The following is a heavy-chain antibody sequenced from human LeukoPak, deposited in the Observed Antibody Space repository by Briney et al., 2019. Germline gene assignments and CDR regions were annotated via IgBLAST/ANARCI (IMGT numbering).Heavy chain of an antibody. CDR2: IYHSGST. D-gene: IGHD2-2*02. V-gene: IGHV4-30-2*02. J-gene: IGHJ6*03. CDR3: ARTGYCSSTSCYTASRPYYYYYMDV. Sequence: SQTLSLTCAVSGGSISSGGYSWSWIRQPPGKGLEWIGYIYHSGSTYCNPSLKSRVTISVDRSKNQFSLKLSSVTAADTAVYYCARTGYCSSTSCYTASRPYYYYYMDVWGKGTTVTVSS. CDR1: GGSISSGGYS.